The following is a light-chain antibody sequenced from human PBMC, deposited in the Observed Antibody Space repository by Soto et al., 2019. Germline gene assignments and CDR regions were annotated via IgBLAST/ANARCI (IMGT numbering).Light chain of an antibody. J-gene: IGKJ4*01. CDR1: QSVSSN. CDR3: QQYNNWPSLT. V-gene: IGKV3-15*01. Sequence: EIVMTQSPATLSVSPGERATLSCRASQSVSSNLAWYQQKPGQAPRLLIYGASTRATGIPARFSGSGSGTEFTLTISSLQSEDVEVYYCQQYNNWPSLTFGGGTKVEIK. CDR2: GAS.